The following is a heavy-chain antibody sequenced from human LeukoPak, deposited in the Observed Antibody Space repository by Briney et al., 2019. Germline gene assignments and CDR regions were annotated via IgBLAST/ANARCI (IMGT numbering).Heavy chain of an antibody. J-gene: IGHJ4*02. D-gene: IGHD1-1*01. CDR1: GGSISTITYY. V-gene: IGHV4-39*07. Sequence: PSETLSLTCTVSGGSISTITYYWGWIRQPPGKGLEWVGHMYYRGNTFYNPSLKSRVTISVDTSNNQFSLKLNSVSAADTALYYCARDRRQRDYFDFWGQGARVTVSS. CDR3: ARDRRQRDYFDF. CDR2: MYYRGNT.